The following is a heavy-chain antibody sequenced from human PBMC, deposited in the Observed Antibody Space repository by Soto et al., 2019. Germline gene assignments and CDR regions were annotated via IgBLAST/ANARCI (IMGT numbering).Heavy chain of an antibody. Sequence: GGSLRLSCAASGCNFSSYAMSWVRQAPGKGLEWVSAISGSDGSTYYADSVKGRFTISRDNSKNTLYLQMNSLRAEDTAVYYCAKVEVQLLDYWGQGTLVTVSS. CDR3: AKVEVQLLDY. D-gene: IGHD3-10*01. J-gene: IGHJ4*02. CDR2: ISGSDGST. CDR1: GCNFSSYA. V-gene: IGHV3-23*01.